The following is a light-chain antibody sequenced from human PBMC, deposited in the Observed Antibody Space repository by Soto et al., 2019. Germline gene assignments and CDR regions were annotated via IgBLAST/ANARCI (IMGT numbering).Light chain of an antibody. CDR2: GAS. J-gene: IGKJ1*01. CDR3: QQYDTSLTWT. CDR1: QSVSSSY. Sequence: EIVLTQSPGTLSLSPGERATLSCRASQSVSSSYLAWYQQKSGQAPRLLIYGASSRATGIPDRFSGSGSGTDFTLTISSLEPEDSAVYYCQQYDTSLTWTFGQGTKVEIK. V-gene: IGKV3-20*01.